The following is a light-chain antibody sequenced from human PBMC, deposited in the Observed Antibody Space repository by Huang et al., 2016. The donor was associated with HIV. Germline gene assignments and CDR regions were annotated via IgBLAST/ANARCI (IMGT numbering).Light chain of an antibody. V-gene: IGKV3-11*01. J-gene: IGKJ4*01. CDR1: KSIGTY. CDR3: QQRSKWPLT. Sequence: EIVLTQSPVTLSLSPGDRATLSCRASKSIGTYLAWYQQKSGQAPRLLIYDVSNRAAGVPARFRASGSETDVTLTISSLDPDDVAIYHCQQRSKWPLTFGGGTKVEMK. CDR2: DVS.